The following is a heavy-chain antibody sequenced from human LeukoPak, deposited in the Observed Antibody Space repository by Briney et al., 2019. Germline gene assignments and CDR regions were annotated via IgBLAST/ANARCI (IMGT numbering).Heavy chain of an antibody. Sequence: PGRSLRLSCAASGFTFSSYAMHWVRQAPGKGLEWVAVISYDGSNKYYADSVKGRFTISRDNSKNTLYLQMNSLRAEDTAVYYCARRRDFIGYWGQGTLVTVSS. CDR3: ARRRDFIGY. CDR1: GFTFSSYA. CDR2: ISYDGSNK. D-gene: IGHD3/OR15-3a*01. J-gene: IGHJ4*02. V-gene: IGHV3-30*07.